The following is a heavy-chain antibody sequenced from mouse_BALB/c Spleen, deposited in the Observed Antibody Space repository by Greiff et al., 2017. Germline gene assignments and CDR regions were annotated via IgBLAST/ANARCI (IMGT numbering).Heavy chain of an antibody. Sequence: EVQLQQSGAELVKPGASVKLSCTASGFNIKDTYMHWVKQRPEQGLEWIGRIDPANGNTNYDPKLQGKATITADTSSNTAYLQLSSLTSEDTAVYYCASPLYGSSPYYAMDYWGQGTSVTVSS. V-gene: IGHV14-3*02. D-gene: IGHD1-1*01. CDR3: ASPLYGSSPYYAMDY. J-gene: IGHJ4*01. CDR1: GFNIKDTY. CDR2: IDPANGNT.